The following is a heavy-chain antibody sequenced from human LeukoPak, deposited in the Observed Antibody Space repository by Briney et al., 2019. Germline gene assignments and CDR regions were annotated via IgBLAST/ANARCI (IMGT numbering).Heavy chain of an antibody. J-gene: IGHJ6*03. Sequence: PRGSLRLSCAASGFTFSDYYMSWIRQAPGKGLEWVSYISSSGSTIYYADSVKGRFTISRDNAKNSLYLQMNSLRAEDTAVYYCARGGGQQLVPYYYYYMDVWGKGTTVTVSS. V-gene: IGHV3-11*01. CDR3: ARGGGQQLVPYYYYYMDV. CDR1: GFTFSDYY. CDR2: ISSSGSTI. D-gene: IGHD6-13*01.